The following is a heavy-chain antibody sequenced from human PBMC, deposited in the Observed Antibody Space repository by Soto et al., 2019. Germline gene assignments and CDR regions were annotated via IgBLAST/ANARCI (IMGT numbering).Heavy chain of an antibody. D-gene: IGHD2-2*01. CDR2: INPSGGST. J-gene: IGHJ3*02. CDR3: ARRAVMGLGAFDI. CDR1: GYTFTSYY. V-gene: IGHV1-46*01. Sequence: ASVKVSCKASGYTFTSYYMHWVRQAPGQGLEWMGIINPSGGSTSYAQKFQGRVTMTTDTSTSTVYMELSSLRSDDTAVYYCARRAVMGLGAFDIWGQATMVTVSS.